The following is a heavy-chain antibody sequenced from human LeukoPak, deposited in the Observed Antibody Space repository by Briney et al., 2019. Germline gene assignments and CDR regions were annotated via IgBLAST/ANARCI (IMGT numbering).Heavy chain of an antibody. V-gene: IGHV4-39*01. CDR2: IYYTRSS. D-gene: IGHD3/OR15-3a*01. CDR1: GGYISGSTYY. J-gene: IGHJ4*02. Sequence: NPSETLSLTCTVSGGYISGSTYYWAWIRQPPGKGLEWIGSIYYTRSSYYNPSLKSRVTISVDTSKNQFSLRLTSVTAADTAVYYCARQTGSGLFILPGGQGTLVTVSS. CDR3: ARQTGSGLFILP.